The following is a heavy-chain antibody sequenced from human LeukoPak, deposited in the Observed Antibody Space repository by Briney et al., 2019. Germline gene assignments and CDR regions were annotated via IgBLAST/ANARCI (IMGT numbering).Heavy chain of an antibody. CDR3: ASGSLVRGVTSNC. V-gene: IGHV3-21*01. CDR1: GFTFSNFA. Sequence: GGSLRLSCAASGFTFSNFAMTWVRQAPGKGLEWVSSIVGSSSTYYADSLKGRFTISRDNAKNSLYLQMSSLRAEDTAVYYCASGSLVRGVTSNCWGQGTLVTVSS. J-gene: IGHJ4*02. D-gene: IGHD3-10*01. CDR2: IVGSSST.